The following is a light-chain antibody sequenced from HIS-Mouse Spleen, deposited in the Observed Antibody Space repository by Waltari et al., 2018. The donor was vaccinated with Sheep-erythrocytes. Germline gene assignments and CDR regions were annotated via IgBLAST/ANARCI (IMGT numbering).Light chain of an antibody. V-gene: IGLV5-45*03. CDR1: SRINVGTYR. CDR3: MIWHSSAVV. Sequence: QAVLTQPSSPSASPGASASLTCTLRSRINVGTYRIYWHQHKPGSPPQSLLRYKSDSDKQQGSGVPSRFSGSKDASANAGILLISGLQSEDEADYYCMIWHSSAVVFGGGTKLTVL. CDR2: YKSDSDK. J-gene: IGLJ2*01.